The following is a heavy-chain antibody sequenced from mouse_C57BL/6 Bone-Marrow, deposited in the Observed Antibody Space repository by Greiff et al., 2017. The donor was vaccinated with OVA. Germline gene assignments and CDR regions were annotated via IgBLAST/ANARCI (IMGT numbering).Heavy chain of an antibody. CDR1: GYTFTSYW. CDR3: AIHGYGSSVSYWYFDV. Sequence: QVQLQQPGADLVKPGASVKVSCKASGYTFTSYWMHWVKQRPGQGLEWIGRIHPSDSDTNYNPKFKGKATLTVDKSSSPAYMQLSTLTSEDSAVYYCAIHGYGSSVSYWYFDVWGTGTTVTVAS. V-gene: IGHV1-74*01. J-gene: IGHJ1*03. D-gene: IGHD1-1*01. CDR2: IHPSDSDT.